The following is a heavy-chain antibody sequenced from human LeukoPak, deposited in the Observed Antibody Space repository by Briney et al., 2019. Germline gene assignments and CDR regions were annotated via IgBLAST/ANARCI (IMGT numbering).Heavy chain of an antibody. CDR1: GVSIMSDSFY. D-gene: IGHD3-16*01. V-gene: IGHV4-61*03. CDR3: ARGTVLTGYASFDY. J-gene: IGHJ4*02. Sequence: SETLSLTCSVSGVSIMSDSFYWSWIRQNPGKGLEWIGEIIHSGRANYSPSLKSRLTLSVDPSMNHFSLRLSSVTAADTAVYYCARGTVLTGYASFDYWGQGALVTVSS. CDR2: IIHSGRA.